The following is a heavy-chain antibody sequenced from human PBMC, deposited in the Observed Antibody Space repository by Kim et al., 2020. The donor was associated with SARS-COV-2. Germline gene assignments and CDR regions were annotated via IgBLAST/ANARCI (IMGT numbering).Heavy chain of an antibody. V-gene: IGHV3-48*02. CDR1: EFTFSNYG. CDR2: IGSSSRDK. D-gene: IGHD6-19*01. J-gene: IGHJ4*02. Sequence: PGGSLRLSCVASEFTFSNYGMNWVRLAPGKRLEWVSYIGSSSRDKYYADSVKGRFTISRDNAKSSLYLQMNSLRDEDTAVYYCARATVAGYDYWGQGTLVTVSS. CDR3: ARATVAGYDY.